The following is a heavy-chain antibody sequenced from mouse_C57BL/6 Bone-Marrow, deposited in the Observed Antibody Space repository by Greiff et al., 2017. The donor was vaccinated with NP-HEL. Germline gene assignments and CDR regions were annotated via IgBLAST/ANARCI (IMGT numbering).Heavy chain of an antibody. CDR3: ARRGDGAWFAY. CDR2: IHPNSGST. J-gene: IGHJ3*01. V-gene: IGHV1-64*01. D-gene: IGHD1-2*01. CDR1: GYTFTCYW. Sequence: QVQLQQPGAELVKPGASVKLSCKASGYTFTCYWMHWVKQRPGQGLEWIGMIHPNSGSTNYNEKFKSKATLTVDKSSSTAYMQLSSLTSEDSAVYYCARRGDGAWFAYWGQGTLVTVSA.